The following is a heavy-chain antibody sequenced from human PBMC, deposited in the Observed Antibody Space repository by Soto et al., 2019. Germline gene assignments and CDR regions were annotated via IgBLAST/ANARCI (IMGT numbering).Heavy chain of an antibody. V-gene: IGHV4-30-2*01. CDR3: ARVAGSGYLVDY. CDR1: GGSISSGGYS. J-gene: IGHJ4*02. CDR2: IYHSGST. Sequence: QLQLQESGSGLVKPSQTLSLTCAVSGGSISSGGYSWSWIRQPPGKGLEWIGYIYHSGSTYYNPVLMSRVTTSVDRSKNQFSLKPSSVTAADASVYYCARVAGSGYLVDYWGQGTLVTVSS. D-gene: IGHD3-22*01.